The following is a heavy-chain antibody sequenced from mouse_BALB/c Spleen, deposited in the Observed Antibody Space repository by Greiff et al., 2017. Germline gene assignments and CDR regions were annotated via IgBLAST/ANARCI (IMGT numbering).Heavy chain of an antibody. Sequence: VQLQQPGAELVMPGASVKMSCKASGYTFTDYWMHWVKQRPGQGLEWIGAIDTSDSYTSYNQKFKGKATLTVDESSSTAYMQLSSLTSEDSAVYYCARGYYMYDGYAMDYWGQGTSVTVSS. CDR3: ARGYYMYDGYAMDY. J-gene: IGHJ4*01. D-gene: IGHD2-14*01. CDR1: GYTFTDYW. V-gene: IGHV1-69*01. CDR2: IDTSDSYT.